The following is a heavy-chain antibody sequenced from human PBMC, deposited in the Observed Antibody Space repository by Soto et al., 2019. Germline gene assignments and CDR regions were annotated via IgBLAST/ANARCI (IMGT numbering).Heavy chain of an antibody. CDR2: IYHSGST. D-gene: IGHD1-26*01. CDR1: GGSISSGGYS. J-gene: IGHJ4*02. CDR3: SKRDPYSPDTPFDY. Sequence: PSETLSLTCAVSGGSISSGGYSWSWIRQPPGKGLEWIGYIYHSGSTYYNPSLKSRVTISVDRSKNQFSLNLSSVTAADKVVYYFSKRDPYSPDTPFDYWAQGTLVTVSS. V-gene: IGHV4-30-2*01.